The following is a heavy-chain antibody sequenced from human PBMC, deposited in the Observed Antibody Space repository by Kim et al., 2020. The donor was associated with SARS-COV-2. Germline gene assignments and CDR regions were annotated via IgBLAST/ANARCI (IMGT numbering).Heavy chain of an antibody. D-gene: IGHD1-26*01. CDR2: IYYSGST. CDR1: GGSISSYY. J-gene: IGHJ4*02. Sequence: SETLSLTCTVSGGSISSYYWSWIRQPPGKGLEWIGYIYYSGSTNYNPSLKSRVTISVDTSKNQFSLKLSSVTAADTAVYYCARDSHSGSYRKFDYWGQGTLVTVSS. V-gene: IGHV4-59*13. CDR3: ARDSHSGSYRKFDY.